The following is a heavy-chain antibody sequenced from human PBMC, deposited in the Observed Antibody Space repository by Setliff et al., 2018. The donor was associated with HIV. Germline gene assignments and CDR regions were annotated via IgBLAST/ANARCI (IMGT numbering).Heavy chain of an antibody. CDR3: ARAGGGATDQAFDI. J-gene: IGHJ3*02. Sequence: SVKVSCKASGGTFSNYGMSWVRQAPGQGLEWMGGIIPISGTANYAQKFQGRVTITTDESTSTAYMELSGLRSEDTAVYYCARAGGGATDQAFDIWGQGTMVTVS. CDR1: GGTFSNYG. D-gene: IGHD2-2*01. V-gene: IGHV1-69*05. CDR2: IIPISGTA.